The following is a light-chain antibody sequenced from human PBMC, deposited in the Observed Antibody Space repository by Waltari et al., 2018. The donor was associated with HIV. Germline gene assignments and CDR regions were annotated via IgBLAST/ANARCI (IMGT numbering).Light chain of an antibody. CDR2: QDS. CDR3: QAWDSNTWV. Sequence: SYELTQPPSVSVSPGQTASITCSGDKLGDKYACWYHQKPGQSPVLVIYQDSKRPSGIAERFSGSNSGNTATLTISGTQAMDEADYYCQAWDSNTWVFGGGTKLTVL. CDR1: KLGDKY. J-gene: IGLJ3*02. V-gene: IGLV3-1*01.